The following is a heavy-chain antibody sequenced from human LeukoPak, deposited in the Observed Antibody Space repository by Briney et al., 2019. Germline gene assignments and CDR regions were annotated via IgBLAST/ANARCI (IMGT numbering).Heavy chain of an antibody. CDR1: GFTFSSYA. J-gene: IGHJ6*02. V-gene: IGHV3-23*01. CDR3: AKDQAYGPGAPYGMDV. CDR2: ISGSGSTT. D-gene: IGHD2-2*01. Sequence: GGSLRLSCAASGFTFSSYAMNWVRQAPGKGLEWVSGISGSGSTTYYAVSVEGRFTISRDKSKSTVYLQMNSLRAEDTAVYYCAKDQAYGPGAPYGMDVWGQGTTVTDSS.